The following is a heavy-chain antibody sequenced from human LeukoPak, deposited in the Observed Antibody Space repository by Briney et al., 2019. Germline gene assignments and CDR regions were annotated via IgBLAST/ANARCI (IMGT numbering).Heavy chain of an antibody. Sequence: SSETLSLTCTDPGGSISSYNWSWMRQPAGKGLEWIGRIHTSGSTNYIPPLKSRVTMSVDTSKNQFSLKLSSVTAADTAVYYCARGGYNWNPGWFDPWGQGTLVTVSS. V-gene: IGHV4-4*07. CDR1: GGSISSYN. CDR3: ARGGYNWNPGWFDP. D-gene: IGHD1-20*01. J-gene: IGHJ5*02. CDR2: IHTSGST.